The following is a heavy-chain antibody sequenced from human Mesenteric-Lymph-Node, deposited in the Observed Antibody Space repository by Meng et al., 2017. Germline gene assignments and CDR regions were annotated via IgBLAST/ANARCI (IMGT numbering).Heavy chain of an antibody. Sequence: VPRPGSSPGLVDPSPSRPLPGLAPGGSMSGGNYYGSWIRQPPGKGLDWIGYIHSSGSTYYNPSLKSRVTISVDTSKNQFSLKLSSVTAADTAVYYCARKSYDYVWGSYRYPGFDYWGQGTLVTVSS. CDR2: IHSSGST. V-gene: IGHV4-30-4*01. CDR3: ARKSYDYVWGSYRYPGFDY. CDR1: GGSMSGGNYY. J-gene: IGHJ4*02. D-gene: IGHD3-16*02.